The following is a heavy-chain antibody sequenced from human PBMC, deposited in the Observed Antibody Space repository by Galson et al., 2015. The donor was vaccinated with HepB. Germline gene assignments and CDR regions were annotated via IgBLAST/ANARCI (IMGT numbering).Heavy chain of an antibody. D-gene: IGHD3-10*01. Sequence: SVKVSCKASGYTFTSYAMHWVRQAPGQRLEWMGWINAGNGNTKYSQKFQGRVTITRDTSASTAYMELSSLRSEDTAVYYCARTIIRGFYGSGSVPFDYWGQGTLVTVSS. CDR1: GYTFTSYA. V-gene: IGHV1-3*01. J-gene: IGHJ4*02. CDR3: ARTIIRGFYGSGSVPFDY. CDR2: INAGNGNT.